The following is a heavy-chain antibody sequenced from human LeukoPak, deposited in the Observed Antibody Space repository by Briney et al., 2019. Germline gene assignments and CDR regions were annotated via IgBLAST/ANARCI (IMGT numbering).Heavy chain of an antibody. D-gene: IGHD3-10*01. Sequence: KSSETLSLTCAVYGGSFSGYYWSWLRQPPGKGLEWLGEINHSGSTNYNPSLKSRVPISVDTSKNQFSLKLSSVTAADTAVYYCARARGGSRGISDYWGQGTLVTVSS. CDR1: GGSFSGYY. J-gene: IGHJ4*02. CDR3: ARARGGSRGISDY. CDR2: INHSGST. V-gene: IGHV4-34*01.